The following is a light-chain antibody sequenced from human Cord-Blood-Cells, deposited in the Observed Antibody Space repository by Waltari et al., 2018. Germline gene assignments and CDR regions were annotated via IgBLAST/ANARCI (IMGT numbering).Light chain of an antibody. CDR3: NSRDSSGNHLV. Sequence: SSELTQDPAVSVALGQTVRITCQGDSLRSYYASWYQQKPGQAPVLVIYGKNNRPSGIPDRFSGSSSGNTASLTITGAQAEDEADYYSNSRDSSGNHLVFGTGTKVTVL. CDR2: GKN. CDR1: SLRSYY. V-gene: IGLV3-19*01. J-gene: IGLJ1*01.